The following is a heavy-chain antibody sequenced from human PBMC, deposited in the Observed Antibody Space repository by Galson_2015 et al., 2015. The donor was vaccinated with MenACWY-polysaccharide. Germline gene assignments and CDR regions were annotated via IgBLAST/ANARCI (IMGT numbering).Heavy chain of an antibody. Sequence: ETLSLTCSPSGGSVKNSYWSWFRQPPGKGLEWIGYIFYTGSTTYNPSLKSRVTISIDASESHFSLNLTSVTAADTAVYYCARGRALTDYWGQGTLVTVSS. V-gene: IGHV4-59*02. CDR1: GGSVKNSY. CDR2: IFYTGST. CDR3: ARGRALTDY. J-gene: IGHJ4*02.